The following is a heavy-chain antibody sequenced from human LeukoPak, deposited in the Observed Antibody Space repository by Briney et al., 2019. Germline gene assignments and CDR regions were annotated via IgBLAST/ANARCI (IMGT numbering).Heavy chain of an antibody. D-gene: IGHD1-14*01. CDR1: GVTVSSNY. Sequence: GGSLRLSCAATGVTVSSNYMSWVRQAPGKGLEWVSVIYSGGSTYYADSVKGRFTISRDNSKNKLYLQMNSLRAEDTAVYYCARDPDSASGMDGGSQGTSVTVYS. V-gene: IGHV3-66*01. CDR2: IYSGGST. CDR3: ARDPDSASGMDG. J-gene: IGHJ6*02.